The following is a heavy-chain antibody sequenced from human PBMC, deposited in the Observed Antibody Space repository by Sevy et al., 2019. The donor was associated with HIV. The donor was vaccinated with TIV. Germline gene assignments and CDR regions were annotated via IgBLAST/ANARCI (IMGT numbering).Heavy chain of an antibody. V-gene: IGHV3-30-3*01. CDR1: GFTFSSYA. Sequence: GGSLRLSCAASGFTFSSYAMHWVRQAPGKGLEWVAVISYDGSNKYYADSVKGRFTISRDNSKNTLYLQMNSLRAEDTAVSYCARGGRDDYVWGSYRRSGERQPSYYYYYYMDVWGKGTTVTVSS. D-gene: IGHD3-16*02. J-gene: IGHJ6*03. CDR2: ISYDGSNK. CDR3: ARGGRDDYVWGSYRRSGERQPSYYYYYYMDV.